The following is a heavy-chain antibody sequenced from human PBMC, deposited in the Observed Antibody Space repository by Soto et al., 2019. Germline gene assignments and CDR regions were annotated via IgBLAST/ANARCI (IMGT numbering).Heavy chain of an antibody. J-gene: IGHJ4*02. CDR2: ISSSSGGTI. Sequence: PGGSLRLSCAASGFTFSDYYVNWVRQAPGKGLEWVSYISSSSGGTIYYADSVKGRFTISRDNSKNTLYLQMNSLRAEETAVDYCARDLRCTNCYDDYRGQGTLVTVSS. D-gene: IGHD2-2*01. CDR1: GFTFSDYY. V-gene: IGHV3-11*04. CDR3: ARDLRCTNCYDDY.